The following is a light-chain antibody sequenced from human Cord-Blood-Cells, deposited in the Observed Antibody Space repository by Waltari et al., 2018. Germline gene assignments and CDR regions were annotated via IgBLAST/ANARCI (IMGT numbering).Light chain of an antibody. CDR1: SGSIASNY. J-gene: IGLJ3*02. CDR2: EET. CDR3: QSYDSSNWV. Sequence: NFMLTQPHSVSESPGKTVTIPCTGSSGSIASNYVQWYQQRPGSAHTTVIYEETQRPGGVPVRFSGSIDSSSNSASLTISGLKTEDEADYYCQSYDSSNWVFGGGTKLTVL. V-gene: IGLV6-57*02.